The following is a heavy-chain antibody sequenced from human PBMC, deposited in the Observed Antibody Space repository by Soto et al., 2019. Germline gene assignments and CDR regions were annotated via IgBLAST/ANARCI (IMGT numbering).Heavy chain of an antibody. CDR2: INAGNGNT. Sequence: ASGKVSCKAPGYTFTSYAMHWVRQAPGQRLEWMGWINAGNGNTKYSQKFQGRVTITRDTSASTAYMELSSLRSEDTAVYYCAFGSYDILTGYFTNWFDPWGQGTLVTVSS. V-gene: IGHV1-3*01. CDR1: GYTFTSYA. J-gene: IGHJ5*02. CDR3: AFGSYDILTGYFTNWFDP. D-gene: IGHD3-9*01.